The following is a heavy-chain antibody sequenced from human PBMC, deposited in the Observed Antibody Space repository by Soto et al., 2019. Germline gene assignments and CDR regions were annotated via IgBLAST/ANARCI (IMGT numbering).Heavy chain of an antibody. J-gene: IGHJ3*01. Sequence: GGSLRLSCAASGFTFSSYSMNWVRQAPGQGLEWVSSISSSRSYIYYADSVKGRFTISRDNAKNSLYLQMNSLRAEDTAGYYCGRDGRRLWYSTIDDAFGRWGQGTMGPV. CDR2: ISSSRSYI. D-gene: IGHD6-13*01. V-gene: IGHV3-21*01. CDR3: GRDGRRLWYSTIDDAFGR. CDR1: GFTFSSYS.